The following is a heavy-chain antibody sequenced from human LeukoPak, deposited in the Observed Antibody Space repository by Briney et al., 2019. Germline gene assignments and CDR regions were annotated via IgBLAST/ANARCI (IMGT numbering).Heavy chain of an antibody. J-gene: IGHJ4*02. V-gene: IGHV4-34*01. CDR3: ARDLAGVYYFYY. CDR2: INHSGST. Sequence: SETLSLTCAVYGGSFSGYYWSWIRQPPGKGLEWIGEINHSGSTNYNPSLKSRVTMSVDTSKNQFSLKLSSVTAADTAVYYCARDLAGVYYFYYWGQGTLVTVSS. D-gene: IGHD6-6*01. CDR1: GGSFSGYY.